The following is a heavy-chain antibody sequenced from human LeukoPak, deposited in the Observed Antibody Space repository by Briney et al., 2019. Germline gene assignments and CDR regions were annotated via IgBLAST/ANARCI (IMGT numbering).Heavy chain of an antibody. J-gene: IGHJ4*02. CDR2: ITSSSSYI. CDR3: ARVTWLSAAGTEGNFDY. Sequence: GGSLRLSCAASGFTFSSYEMNWVRQAPGKGLEWVSSITSSSSYIYYADSVKGRFTISRHNAKNSLYLQMDSLRAEDTAVYYCARVTWLSAAGTEGNFDYWGQGTLVTVSS. V-gene: IGHV3-21*01. D-gene: IGHD6-13*01. CDR1: GFTFSSYE.